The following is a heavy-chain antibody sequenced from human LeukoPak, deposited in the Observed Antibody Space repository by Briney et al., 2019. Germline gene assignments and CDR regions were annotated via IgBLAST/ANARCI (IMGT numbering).Heavy chain of an antibody. CDR2: ISGSGDAA. Sequence: GGSLRLSCAASGFTFSNYALSWVRQAPGKGLEWVSSISGSGDAAYYADSVKGRFTISRDNSKDILYLQMNSLGAEDSAVYYCAAAPRPTTPLLPVDYWGQGTLVTVSS. CDR1: GFTFSNYA. CDR3: AAAPRPTTPLLPVDY. V-gene: IGHV3-23*01. D-gene: IGHD1-1*01. J-gene: IGHJ4*02.